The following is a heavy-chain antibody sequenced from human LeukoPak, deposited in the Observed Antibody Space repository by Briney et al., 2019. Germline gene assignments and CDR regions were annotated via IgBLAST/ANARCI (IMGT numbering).Heavy chain of an antibody. Sequence: SETLSLTCTVSGGSISSSSYYWGWIRQPPGKGLEWIGGIYYSGSTYYNPSLKSRVTISVDTSKNQFSLKLSSVTAADTAVYYCATLLGVGYYYYYYGMDVWGQGTTVTVSS. CDR2: IYYSGST. D-gene: IGHD2/OR15-2a*01. V-gene: IGHV4-39*01. CDR1: GGSISSSSYY. J-gene: IGHJ6*02. CDR3: ATLLGVGYYYYYYGMDV.